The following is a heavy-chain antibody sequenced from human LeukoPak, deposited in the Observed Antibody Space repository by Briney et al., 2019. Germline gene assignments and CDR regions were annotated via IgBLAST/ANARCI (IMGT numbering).Heavy chain of an antibody. CDR1: GGSISSYY. D-gene: IGHD6-13*01. CDR2: IYTSGST. CDR3: ARYAVPGTSWPNAFDI. V-gene: IGHV4-4*07. J-gene: IGHJ3*02. Sequence: PSQTLSLTCTVSGGSISSYYWSWIRQPAGKGLEGIGRIYTSGSTNYNPSLTRRVTMSVDTSKNKFSLKLSSVTAADTAVYYCARYAVPGTSWPNAFDIWGQGTMVTVSS.